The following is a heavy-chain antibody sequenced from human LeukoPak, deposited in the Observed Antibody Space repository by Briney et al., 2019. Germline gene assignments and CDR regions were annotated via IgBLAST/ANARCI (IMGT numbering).Heavy chain of an antibody. CDR2: ICDNGNT. J-gene: IGHJ4*02. Sequence: SETLSLTCTFCGVSYSPGHWSLIRQPPGKGLEWIGVICDNGNTDYNPSLKGRVTISVDTSKRQFSLKLSSLAAADTAVYYCATGRDSYKTGHWGQGTLVTVSS. CDR1: GVSYSPGH. CDR3: ATGRDSYKTGH. D-gene: IGHD3-10*01. V-gene: IGHV4-59*03.